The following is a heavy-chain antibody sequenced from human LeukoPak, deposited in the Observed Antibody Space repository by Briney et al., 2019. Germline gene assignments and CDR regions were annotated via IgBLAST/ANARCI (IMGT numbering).Heavy chain of an antibody. CDR3: ARNDFGSGWLGDY. Sequence: DPGGSLRLSCAASGFTFSTYAMSWVRQAPGKGLEWVSTIGGSGGGTYYAESVKGRFIISRDTSKNTLFLQMNSLRAEDTALYYCARNDFGSGWLGDYWGQGTLVTVSS. J-gene: IGHJ4*02. V-gene: IGHV3-23*01. D-gene: IGHD6-19*01. CDR2: IGGSGGGT. CDR1: GFTFSTYA.